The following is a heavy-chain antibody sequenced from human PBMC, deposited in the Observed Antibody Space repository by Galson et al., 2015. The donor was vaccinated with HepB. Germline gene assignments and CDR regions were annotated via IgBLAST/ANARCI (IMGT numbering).Heavy chain of an antibody. CDR3: AKDSSSFSWRGDFDY. D-gene: IGHD6-6*01. V-gene: IGHV3-23*01. CDR2: ISGSGGSI. J-gene: IGHJ4*02. CDR1: RFTFRYYA. Sequence: SLRLSCAASRFTFRYYAMSWVRQAPGKGLEWVSAISGSGGSIYYADSVKGRFTVSRDNSKNTLHLQMNSLRAEDTAVYYCAKDSSSFSWRGDFDYWGQGTLVTVSS.